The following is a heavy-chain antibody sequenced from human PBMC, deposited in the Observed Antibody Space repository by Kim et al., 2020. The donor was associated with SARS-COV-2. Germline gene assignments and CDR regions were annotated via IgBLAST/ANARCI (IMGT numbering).Heavy chain of an antibody. Sequence: GGSLRLSCEASGFSFSGYGMNWVRQAPGKGLERISYISGSENTIYYADSVKGRFTVSRDNSKNLLYLQMNILTDEDTAVYYCARGSISTYLTNYWGQGTL. CDR1: GFSFSGYG. CDR3: ARGSISTYLTNY. V-gene: IGHV3-48*02. CDR2: ISGSENTI. D-gene: IGHD2-2*01. J-gene: IGHJ4*02.